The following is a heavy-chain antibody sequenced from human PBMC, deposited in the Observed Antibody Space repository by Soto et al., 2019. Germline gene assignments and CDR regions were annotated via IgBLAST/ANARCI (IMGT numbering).Heavy chain of an antibody. J-gene: IGHJ2*01. Sequence: QVQLVESGGGVVQPGRSLRLSSAASGFTFSSYAMHWVRQAPGKGLEWVAVISYDGSNKYYADSVKGRVTISRDNSKNTLYLQMNSLRAEDTALYYCARVTIAVAGTAGYFDLWGRGTLVTVSS. CDR1: GFTFSSYA. CDR3: ARVTIAVAGTAGYFDL. CDR2: ISYDGSNK. D-gene: IGHD6-19*01. V-gene: IGHV3-30-3*01.